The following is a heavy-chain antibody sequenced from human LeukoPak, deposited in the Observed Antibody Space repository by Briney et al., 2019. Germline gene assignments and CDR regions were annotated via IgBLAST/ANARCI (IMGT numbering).Heavy chain of an antibody. CDR3: ARGHYIVGATQPVDY. Sequence: GASVKVSCKASGYTFTSYDINWVRQATGQGLEWMVWMNPNSGNTGYAQKFQGRVTMTRDTSISTAYMELSRLRSDDTAVYYCARGHYIVGATQPVDYWGQGTLVTVSS. J-gene: IGHJ4*02. CDR1: GYTFTSYD. D-gene: IGHD1-26*01. CDR2: MNPNSGNT. V-gene: IGHV1-8*01.